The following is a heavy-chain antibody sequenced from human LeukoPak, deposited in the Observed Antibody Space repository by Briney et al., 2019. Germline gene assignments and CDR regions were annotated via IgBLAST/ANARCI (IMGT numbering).Heavy chain of an antibody. CDR1: GYSISSGYY. J-gene: IGHJ6*03. CDR2: IYTSGST. V-gene: IGHV4-61*02. Sequence: SETLSLTCTVSGYSISSGYYWSWIRQPAGKGLEWIGRIYTSGSTNYNPSLKSRVTISVDTSKNQFSLKLSSVTAADTAVYYCARAPYYYDSSGYYYYYYMDVWGKGTTVTISS. CDR3: ARAPYYYDSSGYYYYYYMDV. D-gene: IGHD3-22*01.